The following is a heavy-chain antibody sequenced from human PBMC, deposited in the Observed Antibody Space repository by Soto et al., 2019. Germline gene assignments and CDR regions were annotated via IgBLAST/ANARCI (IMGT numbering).Heavy chain of an antibody. Sequence: ASVKVSCTASGYSFTSYGISWVRQAPGQGLEWMGWISAYNGNKKYAQKLQGRVTMTTDTSTSTAYMELRSLRSDDTAVYYWARDQGQQLVDHWGQGTLLTVSS. CDR1: GYSFTSYG. J-gene: IGHJ4*02. D-gene: IGHD6-13*01. CDR3: ARDQGQQLVDH. V-gene: IGHV1-18*01. CDR2: ISAYNGNK.